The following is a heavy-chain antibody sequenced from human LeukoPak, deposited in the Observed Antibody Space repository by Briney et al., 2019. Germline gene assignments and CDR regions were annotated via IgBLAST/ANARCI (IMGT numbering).Heavy chain of an antibody. V-gene: IGHV4-39*07. Sequence: SETLSLTCTVSGVSISSSSYYWGWLRPPPGKGLEWVGSIYYSGSTYYNPSLKSRVTISVDTSKNQFSLKLSSVTAADTAVYYCARHAPRRPALPDSGYDFPDYWGQGTLVTVSS. CDR3: ARHAPRRPALPDSGYDFPDY. CDR1: GVSISSSSYY. J-gene: IGHJ4*02. D-gene: IGHD5-12*01. CDR2: IYYSGST.